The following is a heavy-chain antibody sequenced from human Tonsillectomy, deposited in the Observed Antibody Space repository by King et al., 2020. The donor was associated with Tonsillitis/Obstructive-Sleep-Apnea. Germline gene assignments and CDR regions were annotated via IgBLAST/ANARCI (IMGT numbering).Heavy chain of an antibody. CDR2: LYSGGGT. J-gene: IGHJ4*02. D-gene: IGHD2/OR15-2a*01. V-gene: IGHV3-53*01. CDR3: ARGRPFYDFHR. CDR1: GFTVSTSY. Sequence: VQLVESGGALIQPGGSLRLSCAASGFTVSTSYMSWLRQGPGKGLEWVSVLYSGGGTYYADTVKGRFTISSDNSTNTLYFQMNSVRAEDTAVYYCARGRPFYDFHRWGQGTLVTVSS.